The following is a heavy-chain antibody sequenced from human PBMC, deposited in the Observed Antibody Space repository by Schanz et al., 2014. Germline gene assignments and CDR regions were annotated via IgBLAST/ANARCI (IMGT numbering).Heavy chain of an antibody. CDR3: SRDGGREGFNLAFDG. CDR1: GFTVNTNY. CDR2: MYINSGST. J-gene: IGHJ3*01. Sequence: EVQLVESGGGLIQPGGSLRLSCAVSGFTVNTNYMSWVRQAPGKGLEWISSMYINSGSTQYADSVKGRFIISRDSSKKSLFPQMNRLRAEDPAVYFWSRDGGREGFNLAFDGRGQGTLVTVSS. D-gene: IGHD2-15*01. V-gene: IGHV3-53*01.